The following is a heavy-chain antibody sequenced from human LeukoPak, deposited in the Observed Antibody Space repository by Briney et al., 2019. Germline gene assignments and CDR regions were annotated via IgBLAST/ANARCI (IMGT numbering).Heavy chain of an antibody. CDR1: GYTFTGYY. D-gene: IGHD3-22*01. V-gene: IGHV1-2*02. Sequence: GASVKVSCKASGYTFTGYYMHWVRQAPGQGLEWMGWINPNSGGTNYAQKFQGRVTMTRDTSISTAYMELSRLRSGDTAVYYCAREGGPHYYDSSGYYYSPRYYNMDVWGKGTTATVSS. CDR3: AREGGPHYYDSSGYYYSPRYYNMDV. CDR2: INPNSGGT. J-gene: IGHJ6*03.